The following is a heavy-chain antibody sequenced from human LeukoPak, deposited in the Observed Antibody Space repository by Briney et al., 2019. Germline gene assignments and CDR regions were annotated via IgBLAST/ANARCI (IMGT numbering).Heavy chain of an antibody. CDR1: GFTFSNYG. Sequence: GGTLRLFCAASGFTFSNYGMSWIRQAPGKGLEWVSAIGGSGGSTYYADSVKGRFSISRDNSKNTLFLQMDSLRAEDTAVYYCTTEKPYYYDSSGYYYPDIWGQGTMVTVSS. V-gene: IGHV3-23*01. D-gene: IGHD3-22*01. CDR3: TTEKPYYYDSSGYYYPDI. J-gene: IGHJ3*02. CDR2: IGGSGGST.